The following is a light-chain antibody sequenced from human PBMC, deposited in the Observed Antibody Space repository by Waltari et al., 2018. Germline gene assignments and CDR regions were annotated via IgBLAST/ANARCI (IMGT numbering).Light chain of an antibody. CDR3: QKYDFLPAT. CDR1: QGVGKY. V-gene: IGKV3-20*01. J-gene: IGKJ1*01. CDR2: HTS. Sequence: EIVLTQSPGTLSLSPGEIATLSCRASQGVGKYLAWYQQRPGQAPRLLLYHTSIRATVIPDRFSGSGYGTDFSLTISRLEPEDFAVYYCQKYDFLPATFGQGTTVEIK.